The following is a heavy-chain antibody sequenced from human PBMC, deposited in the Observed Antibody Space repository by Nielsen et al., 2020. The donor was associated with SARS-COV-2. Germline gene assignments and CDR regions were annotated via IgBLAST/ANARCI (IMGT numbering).Heavy chain of an antibody. D-gene: IGHD1-14*01. Sequence: SETLSLTCAVSGDSVSSHDWWTWVRQSPGKGLEWIGEVSHSGSTNYNPSLKSRVTISVDTSKNQFSLKLSSVTAADTAVYYCARDPRWVPGFDYWGQGTLVTVSS. CDR3: ARDPRWVPGFDY. J-gene: IGHJ4*02. CDR2: VSHSGST. V-gene: IGHV4-4*02. CDR1: GDSVSSHDW.